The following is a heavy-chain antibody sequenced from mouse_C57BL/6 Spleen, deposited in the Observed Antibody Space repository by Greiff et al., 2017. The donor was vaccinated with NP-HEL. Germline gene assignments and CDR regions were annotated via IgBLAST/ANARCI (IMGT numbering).Heavy chain of an antibody. CDR2: IDPNSGGP. V-gene: IGHV1-72*01. J-gene: IGHJ3*01. Sequence: VQLQQPGAELVKPGASVKLSCKASGYTFTSYWMHWVKQRPGRGLEWIGRIDPNSGGPKYNEKFTITATLPVYTPSRTSYMQLSSLTSEDSAVYYCARGGYGSPFFAYWGQGTLVTVSA. D-gene: IGHD1-1*01. CDR1: GYTFTSYW. CDR3: ARGGYGSPFFAY.